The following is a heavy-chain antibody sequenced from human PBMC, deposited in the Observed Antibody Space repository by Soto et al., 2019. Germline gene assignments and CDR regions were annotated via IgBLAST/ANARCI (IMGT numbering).Heavy chain of an antibody. Sequence: GGSLRLSCAASGFTVSSNYITWVRQAPGKGLEWVSVIYTGGSTYYADSVKGRFTISRDNSKNTLYLQMNSLRVEDTAVYYCARGRLNGSFDYWGKGTLVTVPS. CDR3: ARGRLNGSFDY. V-gene: IGHV3-66*01. CDR1: GFTVSSNY. D-gene: IGHD6-25*01. J-gene: IGHJ4*02. CDR2: IYTGGST.